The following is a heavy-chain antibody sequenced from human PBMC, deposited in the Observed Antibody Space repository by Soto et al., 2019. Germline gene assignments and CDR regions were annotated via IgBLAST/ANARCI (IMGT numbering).Heavy chain of an antibody. CDR1: GFTFSRYG. V-gene: IGHV3-23*01. Sequence: EVQLLESGGGLVKPGGSLRLSCEASGFTFSRYGMSWVRQAPGRGLQWVAGISVSGDNTSYADSARGRFTIYRDNAKNSLYLQMNSLRAEDTAVYYCALAGYDSNYYAVTPLSAGHFWGQGTLVTVSS. CDR2: ISVSGDNT. D-gene: IGHD4-4*01. CDR3: ALAGYDSNYYAVTPLSAGHF. J-gene: IGHJ4*02.